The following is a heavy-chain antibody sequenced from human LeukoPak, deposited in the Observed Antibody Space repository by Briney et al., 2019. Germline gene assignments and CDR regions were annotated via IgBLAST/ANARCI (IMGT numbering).Heavy chain of an antibody. CDR1: GGSFSGYY. J-gene: IGHJ4*02. CDR2: FNHRGST. D-gene: IGHD2-15*01. CDR3: AQGGCGGGCCYLLGY. Sequence: SETLSLTCAVYGGSFSGYYWSWIREPPGKGLEGIGEFNHRGSTNYNPSLKSPVTMSVDTSNNQFSLKPSSVTAARTAVYLCAQGGCGGGCCYLLGYGGQGTLVTVSS. V-gene: IGHV4-34*01.